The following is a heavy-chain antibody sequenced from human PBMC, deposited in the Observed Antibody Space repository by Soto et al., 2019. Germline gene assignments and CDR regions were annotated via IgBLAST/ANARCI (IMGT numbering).Heavy chain of an antibody. V-gene: IGHV3-21*01. Sequence: GGSLRLSCAASGFTFSSYSMNWVRQAPGKGLEWVSSISSSSSYIYYADSVKGRFTISRDNAKNSLYLQMNSLRAEDTAVYYCYCSSTSAYYYYGMDVWGQGTTVTVSS. J-gene: IGHJ6*02. CDR3: YCSSTSAYYYYGMDV. CDR2: ISSSSSYI. D-gene: IGHD2-2*01. CDR1: GFTFSSYS.